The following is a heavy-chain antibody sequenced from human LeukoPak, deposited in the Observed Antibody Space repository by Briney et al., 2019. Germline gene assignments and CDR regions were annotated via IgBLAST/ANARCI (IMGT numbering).Heavy chain of an antibody. CDR2: INGDGSRT. CDR1: GFTFSDYY. J-gene: IGHJ4*02. Sequence: PGGSLRLSCAASGFTFSDYYMHWVRQAPGKGLLWISHINGDGSRTVYADSVKGRFTISRDNAKNILYLQMNSLRAEDTAVYYCSRGTYPYSSDNWGQGALVTVSS. D-gene: IGHD3-10*01. CDR3: SRGTYPYSSDN. V-gene: IGHV3-74*01.